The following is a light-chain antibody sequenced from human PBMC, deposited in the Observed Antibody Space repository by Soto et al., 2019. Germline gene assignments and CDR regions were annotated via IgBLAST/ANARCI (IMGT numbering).Light chain of an antibody. V-gene: IGKV1-39*01. Sequence: DIQMTQSPSSLSASVGDRVTITCRASQSIGSYVNWYQQKPGKAPQLLIFAASSLQSGVPSSFTGSGYGTDFTLTISSLQPEDFATYYCQQSYIIPRAFGQGTTVEIK. J-gene: IGKJ1*01. CDR1: QSIGSY. CDR2: AAS. CDR3: QQSYIIPRA.